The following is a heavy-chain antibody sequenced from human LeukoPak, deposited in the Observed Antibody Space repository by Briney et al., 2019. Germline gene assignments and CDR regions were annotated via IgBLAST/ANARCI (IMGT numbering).Heavy chain of an antibody. CDR1: GFTFDDYT. D-gene: IGHD3-10*01. CDR3: ARLGGSGSYYFAY. V-gene: IGHV3-43*01. CDR2: ISWDGGST. Sequence: PGGSLRLSCAASGFTFDDYTMHWVRQAPGKGLEWVSLISWDGGSTYYADSVKGRFTISRDNSKNSLYLQMNSLRTEDTALYYCARLGGSGSYYFAYWGQGTLVTVSS. J-gene: IGHJ4*02.